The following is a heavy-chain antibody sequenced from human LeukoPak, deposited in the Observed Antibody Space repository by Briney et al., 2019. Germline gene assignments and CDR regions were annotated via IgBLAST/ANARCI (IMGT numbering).Heavy chain of an antibody. V-gene: IGHV1-2*02. CDR1: GYTFTGYY. D-gene: IGHD2-15*01. CDR2: INPNSGDT. CDR3: ATDSQGSQAYPDY. Sequence: ASVKVSCKASGYTFTGYYMHWVRQAPGQGLEWMGWINPNSGDTNYAQKFQGRVTMTRDTSISTAYMELSRLRSDDTAVYYCATDSQGSQAYPDYWGQGTLVTVSS. J-gene: IGHJ4*02.